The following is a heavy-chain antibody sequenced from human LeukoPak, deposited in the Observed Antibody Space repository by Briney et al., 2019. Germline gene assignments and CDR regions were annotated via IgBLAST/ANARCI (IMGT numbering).Heavy chain of an antibody. CDR2: ISYDGSKR. CDR3: AKDSVVTSMGLDY. V-gene: IGHV3-30*18. J-gene: IGHJ4*02. CDR1: GFMFSSYG. D-gene: IGHD5-18*01. Sequence: GGSLRLSCAASGFMFSSYGMHWVRQAPGKGLEWVVVISYDGSKRYYGDSVRGRFTISRDNTKNMLYLEMNSLREEDTAVYFCAKDSVVTSMGLDYWGQGTLVTVSS.